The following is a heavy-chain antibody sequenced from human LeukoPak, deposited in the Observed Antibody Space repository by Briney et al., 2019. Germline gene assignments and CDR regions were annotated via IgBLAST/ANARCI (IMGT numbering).Heavy chain of an antibody. J-gene: IGHJ3*02. CDR2: ISAYNGNT. CDR3: ARDPGRGIGRLQPVLRYFDWLSKDRQAFDI. D-gene: IGHD3-9*01. CDR1: GYTFASYG. V-gene: IGHV1-18*01. Sequence: GASVKVSCKASGYTFASYGISWVRQAPGQGLEWMGWISAYNGNTNYAQKLQGRVTMTTDTSTSTAYMELRSLRSDDTAVYYCARDPGRGIGRLQPVLRYFDWLSKDRQAFDIWGQGTMVTVSS.